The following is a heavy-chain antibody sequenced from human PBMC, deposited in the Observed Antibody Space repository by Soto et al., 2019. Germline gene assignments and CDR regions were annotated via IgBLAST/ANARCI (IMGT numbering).Heavy chain of an antibody. CDR3: ARDRGYCSGGSCYSRPYNWFDP. Sequence: ASVKVSCKASGYTFTSYAMHWVRQAPGQRLEWMGWINAGNGNTKYSQKFQGRVTITRDTSASTAYMELSSLRSEDTAVYYCARDRGYCSGGSCYSRPYNWFDPWGQGTLVTVSS. CDR1: GYTFTSYA. CDR2: INAGNGNT. J-gene: IGHJ5*02. D-gene: IGHD2-15*01. V-gene: IGHV1-3*01.